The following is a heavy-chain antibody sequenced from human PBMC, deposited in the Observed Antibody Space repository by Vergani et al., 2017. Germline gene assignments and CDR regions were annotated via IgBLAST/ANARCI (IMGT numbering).Heavy chain of an antibody. V-gene: IGHV3-48*01. J-gene: IGHJ5*02. CDR1: GFTFSSYS. CDR3: VYDFWSGYPYNSVDP. D-gene: IGHD3-3*01. CDR2: ISSSSSTI. Sequence: EVQLVESGGGLVKPGGSLRLSCTASGFTFSSYSMNWVRQAPGKGLEWVSYISSSSSTIYYADSVKGRFTISRDNAKNSLYLQMNSLRAEDTAVYYCVYDFWSGYPYNSVDPWGQGTLVTVSS.